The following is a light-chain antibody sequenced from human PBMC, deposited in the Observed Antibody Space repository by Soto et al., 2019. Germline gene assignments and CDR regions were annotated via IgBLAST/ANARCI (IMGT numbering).Light chain of an antibody. CDR2: GAS. Sequence: EIVLTQSPATLSLSPGERATLSCRASQSVSSYLALYQQKPGQAPRLLMYGASTRADGIPARFSGSGSGTDFTLTISRLEPEDFAVYYCQRYGGFGQGTKVDIK. CDR3: QRYGG. J-gene: IGKJ1*01. CDR1: QSVSSY. V-gene: IGKV3-11*01.